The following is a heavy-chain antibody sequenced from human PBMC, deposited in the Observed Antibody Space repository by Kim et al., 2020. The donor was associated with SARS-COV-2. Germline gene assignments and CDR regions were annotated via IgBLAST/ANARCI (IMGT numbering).Heavy chain of an antibody. CDR3: AKATDNWIYENYFDY. V-gene: IGHV3-23*01. CDR1: GFTFSSYG. J-gene: IGHJ4*02. D-gene: IGHD1-1*01. CDR2: ISGGSGST. Sequence: GGSLRLSCAASGFTFSSYGMSWVRQAPGKGLEWVSGISGGSGSTDYADSVKGRFTISRDNSKNTLYLQMNSLRGEDTAVYYCAKATDNWIYENYFDYWGQGTLVTVSS.